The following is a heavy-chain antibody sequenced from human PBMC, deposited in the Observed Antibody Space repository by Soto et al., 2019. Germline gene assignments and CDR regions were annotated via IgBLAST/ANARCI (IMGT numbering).Heavy chain of an antibody. CDR2: TYFRSKWYN. J-gene: IGHJ5*02. D-gene: IGHD5-12*01. CDR1: GESVSSNTAS. V-gene: IGHV6-1*01. CDR3: AKGDNLGPKTGYAFDP. Sequence: PSQTLSHPCDISGESVSSNTASWNLIRQSPSRGLEWLGRTYFRSKWYNDYAVSVKSRIIINPDTSNNQFSLQLNSVTPEDTAVYFCAKGDNLGPKTGYAFDPWGQGIMVTVYS.